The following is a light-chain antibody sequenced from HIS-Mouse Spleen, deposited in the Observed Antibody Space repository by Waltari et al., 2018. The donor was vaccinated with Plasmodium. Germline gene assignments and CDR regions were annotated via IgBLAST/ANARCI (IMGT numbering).Light chain of an antibody. CDR3: CSYAGSYTYV. V-gene: IGLV2-11*01. CDR1: SRDVGGSHY. Sequence: QSSLTQPRSVSGSPGQSVTISFTGTSRDVGGSHYVSWYQQHPGKAPKLMIYDVSKRPSGVPDRFSGSKSGNTASLTISGLQAEDEADYYCCSYAGSYTYVFGTGTKVTVL. J-gene: IGLJ1*01. CDR2: DVS.